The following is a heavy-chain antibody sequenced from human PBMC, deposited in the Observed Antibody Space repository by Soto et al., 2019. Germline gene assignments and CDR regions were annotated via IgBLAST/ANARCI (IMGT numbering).Heavy chain of an antibody. J-gene: IGHJ6*02. D-gene: IGHD6-6*01. CDR1: GFTFSSYG. V-gene: IGHV3-30*18. CDR2: ISYAGSNK. Sequence: QVQLVESGGGVIQPGRSLRPSCAASGFTFSSYGMHWVRQAPGKGLEWVAVISYAGSNKYYADSVKGRFTMSRDNSRNKLNLHMNSLRAEGTAVYYCAKARKVEYSSSGVIDAWGQGTTVTVSS. CDR3: AKARKVEYSSSGVIDA.